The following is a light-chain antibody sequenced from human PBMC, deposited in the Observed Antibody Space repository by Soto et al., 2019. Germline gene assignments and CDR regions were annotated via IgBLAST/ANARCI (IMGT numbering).Light chain of an antibody. V-gene: IGKV3-20*01. J-gene: IGKJ1*01. CDR1: HTISSSY. CDR3: HQRQSWPRT. Sequence: EIVLTQSPGTLSLSPGERATLSCRASHTISSSYLAWYQQKPGQAPRLLMYGISRRATGIPDRFSGSGSGTDFTLTISSLAPEDFAIYYCHQRQSWPRTFGQGTKVDIK. CDR2: GIS.